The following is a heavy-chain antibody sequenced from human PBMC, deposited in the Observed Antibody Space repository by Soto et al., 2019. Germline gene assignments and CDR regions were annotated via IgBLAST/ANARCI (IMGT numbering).Heavy chain of an antibody. D-gene: IGHD2-8*01. CDR2: VYYRGRS. V-gene: IGHV4-39*01. J-gene: IGHJ4*02. CDR1: GGSVSNSNYY. CDR3: VSQRTSVLTQAYFDY. Sequence: NPSETLSLTCTVSGGSVSNSNYYWGCIRQSPGKGLEWIGSVYYRGRSYSKSSVKSRVTISVDTSKNQFSLNLNSVTASDTAVYYCVSQRTSVLTQAYFDYWGPGALVTVSS.